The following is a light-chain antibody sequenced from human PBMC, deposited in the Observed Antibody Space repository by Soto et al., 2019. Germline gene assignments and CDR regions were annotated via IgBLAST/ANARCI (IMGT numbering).Light chain of an antibody. CDR2: TTS. CDR3: QQSYNTPLS. V-gene: IGKV1-39*01. CDR1: QTIWSY. Sequence: DIEMTQSPSSLSASVGDRVTITCRASQTIWSYLNWYQQKPGKAPKLLIYTTSTLQSGVPSRFSGSGSWTDFTLTIITLQPEDCAPHDCQQSYNTPLSFGPGTNVD. J-gene: IGKJ3*01.